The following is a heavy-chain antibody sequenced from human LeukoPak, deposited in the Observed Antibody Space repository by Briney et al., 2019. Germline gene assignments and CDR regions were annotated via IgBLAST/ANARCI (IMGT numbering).Heavy chain of an antibody. CDR2: IYYSGST. D-gene: IGHD3-22*01. CDR3: ASRAYYDSSGLDY. Sequence: PSETLSLTCTVSGGSISTYLWNWIRQPPGKGLEWIGYIYYSGSTNYNPSLKSRVTISVDTSKNQFSLKLTSVTAADTAVYYCASRAYYDSSGLDYWGQGILVTVSS. CDR1: GGSISTYL. J-gene: IGHJ4*02. V-gene: IGHV4-59*13.